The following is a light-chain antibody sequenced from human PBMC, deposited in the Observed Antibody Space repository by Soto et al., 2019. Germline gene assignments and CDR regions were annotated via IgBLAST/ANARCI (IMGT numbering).Light chain of an antibody. Sequence: EIVLTQSPGTLSLSPGERATLSCRASQYMTRTYIAWYQQKPGQAHRLLIYAASNRATSIPDKFRGRGSGTDYSLTITRLEPEDSAVYYCHQYDKAPQTFGQGTKVEI. CDR3: HQYDKAPQT. V-gene: IGKV3-20*01. CDR2: AAS. J-gene: IGKJ2*01. CDR1: QYMTRTY.